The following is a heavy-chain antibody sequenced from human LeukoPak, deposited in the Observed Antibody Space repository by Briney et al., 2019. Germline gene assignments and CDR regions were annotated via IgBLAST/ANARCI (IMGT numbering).Heavy chain of an antibody. V-gene: IGHV3-30*01. CDR3: ARGARWLQPQQTSLIDY. CDR2: IAYDGSNK. J-gene: IGHJ4*02. Sequence: GRSLRLSCAASGFTFSSYAMHWVRQAPGKGLEWVGVIAYDGSNKYYADSVQGRFTISRDNSKNTLYLQMNSLRAEDTAVYYCARGARWLQPQQTSLIDYWGQGTLVTVSS. CDR1: GFTFSSYA. D-gene: IGHD5-24*01.